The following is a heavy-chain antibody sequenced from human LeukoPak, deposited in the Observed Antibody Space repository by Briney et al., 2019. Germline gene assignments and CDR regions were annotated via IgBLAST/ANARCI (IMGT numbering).Heavy chain of an antibody. CDR3: ARGASQIEVVTAILHWFDP. V-gene: IGHV4-31*03. D-gene: IGHD2-21*02. CDR1: GGSISSGGYY. CDR2: IYYSGST. J-gene: IGHJ5*02. Sequence: SETLSLTCTVSGGSISSGGYYWSWIRQHPGKGLEWIGYIYYSGSTYYNPSLKSRVTISVDTSKNQFSLKLSSVTAADTAVYYCARGASQIEVVTAILHWFDPWGQGTLVTVSS.